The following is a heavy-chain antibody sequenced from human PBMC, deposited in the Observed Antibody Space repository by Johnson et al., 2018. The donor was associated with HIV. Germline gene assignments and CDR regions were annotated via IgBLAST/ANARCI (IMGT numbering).Heavy chain of an antibody. J-gene: IGHJ3*02. D-gene: IGHD3-16*02. CDR3: SSHHPTAPFIILNAFDI. Sequence: VQLVESGGGLVKPGGSLRVSCEASGMIFSNLWMNWVRQAPGKGLEWVGRIRSTAAGGTIEYAASVKGRFTISRDDSRDTLYLQMNSLKTEDTAVYYCSSHHPTAPFIILNAFDIWGQGTMVTVSS. CDR2: IRSTAAGGTI. CDR1: GMIFSNLW. V-gene: IGHV3-15*05.